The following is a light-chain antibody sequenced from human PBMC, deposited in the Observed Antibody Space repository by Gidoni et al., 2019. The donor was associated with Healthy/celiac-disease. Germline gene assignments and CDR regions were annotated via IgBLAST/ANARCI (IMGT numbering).Light chain of an antibody. Sequence: DIVLTQSPGTLSLSPGERATLSCRASQSVSSSYLAWYQQKPGQAPQLLIYGASSRATGIPDRFSGSGSGTDFTLTISRLEPEDFAVYYCQQYGSSPPVTFGGGTKVEIK. CDR1: QSVSSSY. J-gene: IGKJ4*01. CDR2: GAS. CDR3: QQYGSSPPVT. V-gene: IGKV3-20*01.